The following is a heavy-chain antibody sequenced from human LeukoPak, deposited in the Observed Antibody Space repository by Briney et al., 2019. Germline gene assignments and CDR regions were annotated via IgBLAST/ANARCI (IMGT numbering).Heavy chain of an antibody. D-gene: IGHD6-19*01. Sequence: ASVKVSCKASGGTFSSYAISWMRQAPGQGLEWMGGIIPIFGTANYAQKFQGRVTITTDESTSTAYMELNSLRAEDTAVYYCARDIRGYSSGWYYFDYWGQGTLVTVSS. CDR3: ARDIRGYSSGWYYFDY. CDR1: GGTFSSYA. V-gene: IGHV1-69*05. J-gene: IGHJ4*02. CDR2: IIPIFGTA.